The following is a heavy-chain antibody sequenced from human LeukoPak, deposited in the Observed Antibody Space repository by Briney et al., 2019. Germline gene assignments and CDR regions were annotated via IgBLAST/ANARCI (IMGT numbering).Heavy chain of an antibody. J-gene: IGHJ6*03. Sequence: SETLSLTCAVYGGSFSGYYWTWVRQPPGKGLEWIGEINHRGRTHYNPSLRSRVTISVDTSKKQFSLRLSSVTAADTAVYYCARPQDGPYYMDVWGNGTTVTVSS. CDR1: GGSFSGYY. CDR3: ARPQDGPYYMDV. D-gene: IGHD2-15*01. CDR2: INHRGRT. V-gene: IGHV4-34*01.